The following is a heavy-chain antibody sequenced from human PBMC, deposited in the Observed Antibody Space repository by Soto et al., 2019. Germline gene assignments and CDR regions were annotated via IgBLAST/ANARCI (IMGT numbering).Heavy chain of an antibody. Sequence: GGSLRLSCAASGFTFSSYGMHWVRQAPGKGLEWVAVIWYDGSNKYYADSVKGRFTISRDNSKNTLYLQMNSLRAEDTAVYYCARVVGDSSSDYWGQGTLVTVSS. J-gene: IGHJ4*02. CDR2: IWYDGSNK. V-gene: IGHV3-33*01. CDR1: GFTFSSYG. CDR3: ARVVGDSSSDY. D-gene: IGHD6-13*01.